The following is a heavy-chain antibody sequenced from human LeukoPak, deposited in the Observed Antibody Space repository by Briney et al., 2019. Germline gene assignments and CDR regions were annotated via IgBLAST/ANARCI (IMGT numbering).Heavy chain of an antibody. CDR1: GGPFSGYY. D-gene: IGHD6-13*01. CDR3: AAGYSSSWSSDLDY. Sequence: SETLSLTCAVYGGPFSGYYWSWIRQPPGKGLEWIGEINHSGSTNYNPSLKSRVTISVDTSKNQFSLKLSSVTAADTAVYYCAAGYSSSWSSDLDYWGQGTLVTVSS. V-gene: IGHV4-34*01. CDR2: INHSGST. J-gene: IGHJ4*02.